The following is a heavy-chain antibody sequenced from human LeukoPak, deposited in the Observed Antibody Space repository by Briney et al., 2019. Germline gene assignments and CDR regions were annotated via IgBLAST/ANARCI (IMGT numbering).Heavy chain of an antibody. V-gene: IGHV3-21*04. J-gene: IGHJ4*02. CDR3: AKGFGYSSSWCFDY. CDR2: ISSSSSYI. CDR1: GFTFSSYS. D-gene: IGHD6-13*01. Sequence: GGSLRLSCAASGFTFSSYSMNWVRQAPGKGLEWVSSISSSSSYIYYADSVKGRFTISRDNAKNTLYLQMNSLRAEDTAVYYCAKGFGYSSSWCFDYWGQGTLVTVSS.